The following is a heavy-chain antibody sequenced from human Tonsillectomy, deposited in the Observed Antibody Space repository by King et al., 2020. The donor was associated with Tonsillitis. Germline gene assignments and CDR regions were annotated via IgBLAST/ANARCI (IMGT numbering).Heavy chain of an antibody. CDR3: AKDALYGSGGYDY. D-gene: IGHD3-10*01. V-gene: IGHV3-9*01. CDR1: GFTFDDYA. Sequence: VQLVESGGGLVQPGRSLRLSCAASGFTFDDYAMHWVRQAPGKGLEWVSGISWNSGSIGYADSVKGRFTISRDNAKNSLYLQMNSLRAEDTALYYCAKDALYGSGGYDYWGQRTLVTVST. J-gene: IGHJ4*02. CDR2: ISWNSGSI.